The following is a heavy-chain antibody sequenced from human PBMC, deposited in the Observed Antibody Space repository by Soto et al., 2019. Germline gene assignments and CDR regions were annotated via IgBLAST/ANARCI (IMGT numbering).Heavy chain of an antibody. V-gene: IGHV1-69*13. CDR1: GGTFSSYA. CDR2: IIPIFGTA. CDR3: ARHYGSQFSFDY. D-gene: IGHD3-10*01. Sequence: EASVKVSCTASGGTFSSYAISWVRQAPGQGLEWMGGIIPIFGTANYAQKLQGRVTITADESTSTAYMELSSLRSEDTAVYYCARHYGSQFSFDYWGQGTLDTVSS. J-gene: IGHJ4*02.